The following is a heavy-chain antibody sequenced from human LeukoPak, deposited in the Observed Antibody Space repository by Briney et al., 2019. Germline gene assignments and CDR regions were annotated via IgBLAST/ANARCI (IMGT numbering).Heavy chain of an antibody. Sequence: PSETLSLTCTVSGGSISSYYWSWIRQPPGKGLEWIGYIYTSGSTNYNPSLKSRVTISVDTSKNQFSLKLSSVTAADTAVYYCARTIAARGYYYYYYYMDVWGKGTTVTVSS. D-gene: IGHD6-6*01. CDR1: GGSISSYY. CDR2: IYTSGST. J-gene: IGHJ6*03. V-gene: IGHV4-4*09. CDR3: ARTIAARGYYYYYYYMDV.